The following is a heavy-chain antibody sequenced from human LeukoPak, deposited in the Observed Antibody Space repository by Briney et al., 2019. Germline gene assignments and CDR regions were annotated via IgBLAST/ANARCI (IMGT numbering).Heavy chain of an antibody. CDR1: GGSITSSSYY. J-gene: IGHJ3*02. CDR3: ASYRVLASDAFDI. CDR2: IYYSGST. V-gene: IGHV4-39*01. Sequence: PSETLSLTCTVSGGSITSSSYYWGWIRQPPGKGLEWIGSIYYSGSTYYNPSLKSRVTISVDTSKNQFSLNLSSVTAADTAVYYCASYRVLASDAFDIWGQGTMVTVSS. D-gene: IGHD2-8*01.